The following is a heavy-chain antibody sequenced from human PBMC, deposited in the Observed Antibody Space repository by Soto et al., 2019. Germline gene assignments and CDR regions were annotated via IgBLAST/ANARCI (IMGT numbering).Heavy chain of an antibody. CDR1: GGSISSGDYY. D-gene: IGHD5-18*01. Sequence: SETLSLTCTVSGGSISSGDYYWTWIRQPPGKGLEWIGSLYYSGSTYYSPSLESRGTISVDTSNNRFSLTLCSVTAADTAVYYCARGSRPARGYSYGFDSWGQGTLVTVSS. J-gene: IGHJ4*02. V-gene: IGHV4-30-4*01. CDR3: ARGSRPARGYSYGFDS. CDR2: LYYSGST.